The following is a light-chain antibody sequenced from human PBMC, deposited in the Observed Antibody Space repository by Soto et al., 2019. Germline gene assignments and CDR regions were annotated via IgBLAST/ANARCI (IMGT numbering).Light chain of an antibody. CDR3: QQYNDWPRT. V-gene: IGKV3-15*01. J-gene: IGKJ4*01. CDR1: QSVNSN. Sequence: EIVMTQSPATLSVSPGERATLSCRASQSVNSNLAWYQQKPGQAPRILIYGASTRATAIPARFSGSGSGTECTLTIISMQSEDFAVYYCQQYNDWPRTFGGGTKVEIK. CDR2: GAS.